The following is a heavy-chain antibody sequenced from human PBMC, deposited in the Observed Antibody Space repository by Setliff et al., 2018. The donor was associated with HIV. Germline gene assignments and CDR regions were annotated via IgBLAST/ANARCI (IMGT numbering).Heavy chain of an antibody. CDR1: GSSISSNYY. Sequence: PSETLSLTCTVSGSSISSNYYWGWIRQPPGTGLEWIGSIYHSGSTYYNPSLMSRVTISVDTSKNQFSLKLRSVTAADTAVYYCARQWRDQYNSGVSTEYFQHWGLGTLVTVSS. V-gene: IGHV4-38-2*02. CDR3: ARQWRDQYNSGVSTEYFQH. J-gene: IGHJ1*01. D-gene: IGHD3-22*01. CDR2: IYHSGST.